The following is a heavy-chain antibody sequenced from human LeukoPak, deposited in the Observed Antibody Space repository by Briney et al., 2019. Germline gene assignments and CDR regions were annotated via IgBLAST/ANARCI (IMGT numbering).Heavy chain of an antibody. J-gene: IGHJ4*02. CDR1: GGSISSGGYY. CDR2: IYYSGST. V-gene: IGHV4-31*03. D-gene: IGHD2-15*01. CDR3: ARGVGEYCSGGSCYPFDS. Sequence: PSETLSLTCTVSGGSISSGGYYWSWIRQHPGKGLEWIGYIYYSGSTYYNPSLKSRVTISVDTSKNQFSLKLSSVTAADTAVYYCARGVGEYCSGGSCYPFDSWGKGTRVTVSS.